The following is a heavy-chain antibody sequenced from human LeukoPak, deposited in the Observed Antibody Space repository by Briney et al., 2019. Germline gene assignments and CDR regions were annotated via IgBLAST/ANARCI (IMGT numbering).Heavy chain of an antibody. CDR2: LNPSGSKT. J-gene: IGHJ5*02. D-gene: IGHD1-26*01. CDR1: GYGVTTDY. Sequence: AGGKVCCKGAGYGVTTDYMRLMRQGPGHGLEWVGILNPSGSKTYYAQKFQGRVTMTRDMSTSTVYMELSSLRSEDTAVYYCARDRSDAGEPDNWFDPWGQGTLVTVSS. V-gene: IGHV1-46*01. CDR3: ARDRSDAGEPDNWFDP.